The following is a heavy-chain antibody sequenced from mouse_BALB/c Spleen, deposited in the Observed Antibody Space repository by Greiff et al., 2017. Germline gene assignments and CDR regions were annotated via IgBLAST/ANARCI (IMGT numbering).Heavy chain of an antibody. J-gene: IGHJ2*01. CDR3: ARMGDY. V-gene: IGHV3-2*02. Sequence: EVKVEESGPGLVKPSQSLSLTCTVTGYSITSDYAWNWIRQFPGNKLEWMGYISYSGSTSYNPSLKSRISITRDTSKNQFFLQLNSVTTEDTATYYCARMGDYWGQGTTLTVSS. CDR2: ISYSGST. CDR1: GYSITSDYA.